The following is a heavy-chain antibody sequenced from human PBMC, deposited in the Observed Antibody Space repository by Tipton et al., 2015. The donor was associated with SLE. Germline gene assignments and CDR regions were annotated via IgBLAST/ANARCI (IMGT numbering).Heavy chain of an antibody. Sequence: LRLSCTVSGGSISSGGYYWSWIRQHPGKGLEWIGYIYYSGSTYYNPSLKSRVTISVDTSKNQFSLKLSSVTAADTAVYYCARVRDGYNAWYFDLWGRGTLVTVSS. CDR1: GGSISSGGYY. CDR3: ARVRDGYNAWYFDL. D-gene: IGHD5-24*01. CDR2: IYYSGST. V-gene: IGHV4-31*03. J-gene: IGHJ2*01.